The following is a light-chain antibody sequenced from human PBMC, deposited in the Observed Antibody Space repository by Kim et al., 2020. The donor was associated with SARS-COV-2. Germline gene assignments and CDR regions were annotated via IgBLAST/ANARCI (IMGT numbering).Light chain of an antibody. J-gene: IGLJ2*01. Sequence: GQRVTISCSGSGSNIGSNYVYWYRQFPGTAPKLLIYRSNQRPSGVPDRISGSKSGSAASLAISGLRSEDEGDYYCATWDDSLSGPVFGGGTKVTVL. CDR3: ATWDDSLSGPV. CDR2: RSN. CDR1: GSNIGSNY. V-gene: IGLV1-47*01.